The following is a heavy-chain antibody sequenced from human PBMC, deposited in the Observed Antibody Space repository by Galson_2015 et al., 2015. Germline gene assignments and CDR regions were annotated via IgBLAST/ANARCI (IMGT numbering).Heavy chain of an antibody. D-gene: IGHD1-20*01. J-gene: IGHJ4*02. Sequence: SLRLSCAASGLTFSGSAVHWVRQASGKGLEWVGHIRSKGNNYATAYGASVKGRFTISRDDSKNTAYLQMNSLKTEDTAVYYCTRNVTGTTGVGPDYWGQGTLVTVSS. CDR2: IRSKGNNYAT. CDR3: TRNVTGTTGVGPDY. CDR1: GLTFSGSA. V-gene: IGHV3-73*01.